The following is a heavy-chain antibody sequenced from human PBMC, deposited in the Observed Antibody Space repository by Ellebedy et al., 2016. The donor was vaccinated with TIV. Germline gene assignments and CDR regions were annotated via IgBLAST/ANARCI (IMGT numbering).Heavy chain of an antibody. CDR1: GGTLSSYA. D-gene: IGHD6-13*01. J-gene: IGHJ6*02. Sequence: ASVKVSCKASGGTLSSYAINWVRQAPGQGLEWMGGIIPTLGTADYAQKFQGRVTINADESTSTAYMRLDRLRSEDTSVYYCARGPKYSSSWYKIDYYYYYGMDVWGQGTTVTVSS. CDR3: ARGPKYSSSWYKIDYYYYYGMDV. CDR2: IIPTLGTA. V-gene: IGHV1-69*13.